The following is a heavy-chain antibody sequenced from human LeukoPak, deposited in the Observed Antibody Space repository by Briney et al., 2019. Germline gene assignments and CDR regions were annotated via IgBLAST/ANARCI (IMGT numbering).Heavy chain of an antibody. CDR1: GFTVSSNY. J-gene: IGHJ5*02. CDR3: AKNQGDYDSGTYSNWFDP. V-gene: IGHV3-53*01. CDR2: IYSGGST. Sequence: PGGSLRLSCAASGFTVSSNYMSWVRQAPGKGLEWVSVIYSGGSTYYADSVKGRFTVSRDNSKNTLYLQMNSLGAEDTAVYYCAKNQGDYDSGTYSNWFDPWGQGTLVTVSS. D-gene: IGHD3-22*01.